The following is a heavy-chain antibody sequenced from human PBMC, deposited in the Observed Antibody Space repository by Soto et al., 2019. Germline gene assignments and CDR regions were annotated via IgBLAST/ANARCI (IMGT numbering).Heavy chain of an antibody. D-gene: IGHD6-13*01. CDR3: AGLQYSNSGYGSWFDP. CDR2: IYYSGST. Sequence: SETLSLTCTVSGGSISSSSYYWGWIRQPPGKGLEWIGSIYYSGSTYYNPSLKSRVTISVDTSKNQFSLKLSSVTAADTAVYYCAGLQYSNSGYGSWFDPWGQGTLVTVSS. V-gene: IGHV4-39*01. J-gene: IGHJ5*02. CDR1: GGSISSSSYY.